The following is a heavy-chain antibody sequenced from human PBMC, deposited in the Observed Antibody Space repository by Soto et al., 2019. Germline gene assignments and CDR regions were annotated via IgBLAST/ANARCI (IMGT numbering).Heavy chain of an antibody. D-gene: IGHD2-15*01. CDR2: ISGSSSYI. CDR3: ARGLGYCNVGSCAGAFAM. Sequence: EVQLVESGGGLVKPGGSLRLSCTASGLSFSSDSMNWVRQAPGKGLEWVSSISGSSSYIYYEDSVKGRFTISRDNAKSSVYLQMNSLRAEDTAVYYCARGLGYCNVGSCAGAFAMWGQGTMVTVSS. V-gene: IGHV3-21*01. CDR1: GLSFSSDS. J-gene: IGHJ3*02.